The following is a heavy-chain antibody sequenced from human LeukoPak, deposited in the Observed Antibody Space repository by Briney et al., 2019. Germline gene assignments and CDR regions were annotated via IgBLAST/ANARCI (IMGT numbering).Heavy chain of an antibody. CDR1: GDSVSSNSAA. CDR3: ARVDIALYGMDV. D-gene: IGHD5-12*01. Sequence: SQTLSLTCAISGDSVSSNSAAWNWIRQSPSRGLEWLGRTCYRSKWYNDYAVSVKSRITINPDTSKNQFSLKLRSVTAADTAVYYCARVDIALYGMDVWGQGTTVTVSS. J-gene: IGHJ6*02. CDR2: TCYRSKWYN. V-gene: IGHV6-1*01.